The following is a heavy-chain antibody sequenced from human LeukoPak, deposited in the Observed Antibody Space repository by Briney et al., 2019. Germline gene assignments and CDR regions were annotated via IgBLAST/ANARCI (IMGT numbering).Heavy chain of an antibody. J-gene: IGHJ5*02. CDR3: AKDYAAVAGLGWFDP. D-gene: IGHD6-19*01. Sequence: GGSLRLSCAASGFTFSSYEMNWVRQAPGKGLEWVSYISSSGSTIYYADSVKGRFTISRDNAKNSLYLQMNSLRAEDTAVYYCAKDYAAVAGLGWFDPWGQGTLATVSS. CDR2: ISSSGSTI. V-gene: IGHV3-48*03. CDR1: GFTFSSYE.